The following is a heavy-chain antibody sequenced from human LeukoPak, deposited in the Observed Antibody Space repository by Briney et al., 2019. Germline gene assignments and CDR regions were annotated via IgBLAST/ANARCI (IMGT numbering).Heavy chain of an antibody. J-gene: IGHJ4*02. D-gene: IGHD2-2*01. Sequence: GGSLRLSCAASGFTFDDYAMHWVRQAPGKGLEWVSLISGDGDSTYYADSVKGRFTISRDNSKNSLYLQMNSLRTEDTALYYCAKVQFGYEGRKRDFDYWGQGTLVTVSS. CDR2: ISGDGDST. CDR3: AKVQFGYEGRKRDFDY. CDR1: GFTFDDYA. V-gene: IGHV3-43*02.